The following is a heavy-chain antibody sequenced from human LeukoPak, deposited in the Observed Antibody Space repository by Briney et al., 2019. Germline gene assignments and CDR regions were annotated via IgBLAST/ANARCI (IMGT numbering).Heavy chain of an antibody. V-gene: IGHV4-59*01. CDR3: AKAIQTTGTTWWHFDY. D-gene: IGHD4-11*01. Sequence: SETLSLTCTVSGGSISSYYWSWIRQPPGKGLEWIGYIYYSGSTNYNPSLKSRVTISVDTSKNQFSLKLTSVTAADTAVYYCAKAIQTTGTTWWHFDYWGQGTLVAVSS. CDR2: IYYSGST. J-gene: IGHJ4*02. CDR1: GGSISSYY.